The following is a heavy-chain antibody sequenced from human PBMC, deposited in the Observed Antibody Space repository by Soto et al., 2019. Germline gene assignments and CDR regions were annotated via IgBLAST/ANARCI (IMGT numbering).Heavy chain of an antibody. Sequence: ASVKVSCKASGGTLSTSAISWVRQAPGQGLEWMGAIIPMFGSPKYAQKFQGRVTITADNPTSTIYMEMISLTSADTAVYYCARGGFVAGLYNAMDAWGQGTAVTVSS. CDR3: ARGGFVAGLYNAMDA. V-gene: IGHV1-69*06. J-gene: IGHJ6*02. D-gene: IGHD2-21*01. CDR1: GGTLSTSA. CDR2: IIPMFGSP.